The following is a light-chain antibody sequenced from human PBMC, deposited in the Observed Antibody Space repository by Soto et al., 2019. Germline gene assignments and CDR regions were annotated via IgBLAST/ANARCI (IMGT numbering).Light chain of an antibody. CDR3: QQTASTPYT. CDR1: QSINTY. Sequence: DTPMTQSPSSLSASVGDRVTITCRASQSINTYLNWYQQKPGEAPNLLIYAASSLQSGVPPRFSGSGSETHFTLTINRLQPEDFATYYCQQTASTPYTFGQGT. J-gene: IGKJ2*01. CDR2: AAS. V-gene: IGKV1-39*01.